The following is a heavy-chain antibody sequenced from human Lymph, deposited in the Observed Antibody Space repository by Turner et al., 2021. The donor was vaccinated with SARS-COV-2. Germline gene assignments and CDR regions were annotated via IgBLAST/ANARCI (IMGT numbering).Heavy chain of an antibody. V-gene: IGHV4-59*01. CDR3: ARETVNNWVDT. CDR2: IYYRGST. Sequence: QVQLQESGPSLVKPLETLSLTCTVSGGSMNSNYWSWIRQPPGKRLAWIGYIYYRGSTNYSPSLKSRVTISVDTSKNQISLKLTSVTAADTAIYYGARETVNNWVDTWGQGILVTVSS. J-gene: IGHJ5*02. D-gene: IGHD2-21*02. CDR1: GGSMNSNY.